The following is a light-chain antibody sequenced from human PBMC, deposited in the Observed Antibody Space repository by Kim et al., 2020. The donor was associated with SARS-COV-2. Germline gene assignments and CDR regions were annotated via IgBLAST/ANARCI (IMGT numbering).Light chain of an antibody. CDR1: QSIRTN. CDR3: QQGDSTPLT. V-gene: IGKV1-39*01. Sequence: ATVGDRVTITCRARQSIRTNLNWYQQKSGKAPKLLIYAASSLQGGVPSRFSGSGSGTDFTLTISSLQPEESATYYCQQGDSTPLTFGGGTKGDIK. CDR2: AAS. J-gene: IGKJ4*01.